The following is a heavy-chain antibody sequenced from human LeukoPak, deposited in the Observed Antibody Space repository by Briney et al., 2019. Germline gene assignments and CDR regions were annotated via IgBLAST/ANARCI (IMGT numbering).Heavy chain of an antibody. CDR3: AKDQVYDFWSGYYGY. V-gene: IGHV3-23*01. CDR1: GFTFSSYA. J-gene: IGHJ4*02. D-gene: IGHD3-3*01. CDR2: ISGSGGST. Sequence: GGSLRLSCAASGFTFSSYAMSWVRQAPGKGLEGVSAISGSGGSTYYADSVKGRFTISRDSSKNTLYLQMNSLRAEDTAAYYCAKDQVYDFWSGYYGYWGQGTLVTVSS.